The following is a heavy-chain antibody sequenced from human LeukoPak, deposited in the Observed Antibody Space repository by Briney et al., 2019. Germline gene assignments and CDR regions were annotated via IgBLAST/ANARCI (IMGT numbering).Heavy chain of an antibody. CDR1: GGFISSYY. Sequence: PSETLSLTCIVSGGFISSYYWSWIRQPPGKGLEWIGYIYYSGSTNYNPSLKSRVTISVDMSKTQFSLKLNSVTAADTAVYYCARARKGNWFDPWGQGTLVTVSS. V-gene: IGHV4-59*01. CDR2: IYYSGST. J-gene: IGHJ5*02. D-gene: IGHD6-6*01. CDR3: ARARKGNWFDP.